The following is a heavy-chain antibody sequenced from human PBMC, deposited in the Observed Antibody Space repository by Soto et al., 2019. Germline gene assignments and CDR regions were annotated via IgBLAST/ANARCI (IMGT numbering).Heavy chain of an antibody. J-gene: IGHJ3*02. CDR1: GYSISSSNW. CDR2: IYCSGST. CDR3: AKRKAASGTSYAFDI. D-gene: IGHD6-13*01. V-gene: IGHV4-28*01. Sequence: QVQLQESGPGLVKPSDTLSLTCAVSGYSISSSNWWGWIRQPPGRGLEWIGYIYCSGSTYYNPSLKSRVTMSVDTSKNQFSLKLTSVTAVDTAVYYCAKRKAASGTSYAFDIWGQGTMVTVSS.